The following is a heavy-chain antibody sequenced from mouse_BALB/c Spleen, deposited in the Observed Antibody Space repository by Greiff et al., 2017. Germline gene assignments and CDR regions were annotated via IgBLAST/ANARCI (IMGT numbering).Heavy chain of an antibody. D-gene: IGHD2-10*02. CDR3: AREYGNYYAMED. V-gene: IGHV5-17*02. Sequence: EVQGVESGGGLVQPGGSRKLSCAASGFTFSSFGMHWVRQAPEKGLEWVAYISSGSSTIYYADTVKGRFTISRDNPKNTLFLQMTSLRSEDTAMYYCAREYGNYYAMEDWGEGTSVTVSS. J-gene: IGHJ4*01. CDR1: GFTFSSFG. CDR2: ISSGSSTI.